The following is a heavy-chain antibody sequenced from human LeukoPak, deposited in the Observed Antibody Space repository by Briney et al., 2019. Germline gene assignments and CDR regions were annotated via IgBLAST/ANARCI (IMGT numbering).Heavy chain of an antibody. CDR2: IYSNGST. D-gene: IGHD5-12*01. J-gene: IGHJ4*02. CDR3: ARGAYSGYDLDY. Sequence: PGGSLRLSCAASGFTFSDYYMSWIRQPPGKGLECIGYIYSNGSTNYNPSLKSRVTISVDMSKNQFSVKLSSVTAADTAVYYCARGAYSGYDLDYWGQGTLVTVSS. CDR1: GFTFSDYY. V-gene: IGHV4-59*01.